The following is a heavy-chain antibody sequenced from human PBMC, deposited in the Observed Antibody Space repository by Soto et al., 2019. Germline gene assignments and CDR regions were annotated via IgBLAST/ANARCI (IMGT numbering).Heavy chain of an antibody. CDR1: GFTFSGGYW. J-gene: IGHJ4*02. CDR3: ASTRGY. D-gene: IGHD3-3*01. V-gene: IGHV3-7*03. CDR2: IKEDGRET. Sequence: EVLVVESGGGLVQPGGSLRLSCAVSGFTFSGGYWMKWVRQAPGKGLEWVATIKEDGRETYYVDSVKGRFTISRDSAKNSLYIQMNSLRVEDTAVYYCASTRGYWGQGTLVTVSS.